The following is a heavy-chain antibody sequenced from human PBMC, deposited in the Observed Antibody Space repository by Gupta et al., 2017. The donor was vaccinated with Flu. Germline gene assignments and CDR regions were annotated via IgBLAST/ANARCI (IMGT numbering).Heavy chain of an antibody. Sequence: EVQLVESGGGLVQPGGSLRLSCAASGFTFSSYWMSWVRQAPGKGLEWVANIKQDGSEKYYVDSVKGRFTISRDNAKNSLYLQMNSLRAEDTAVYYCARDPIYCSGGSCLDYWGQGTLVTVSS. CDR2: IKQDGSEK. D-gene: IGHD2-15*01. CDR3: ARDPIYCSGGSCLDY. V-gene: IGHV3-7*01. CDR1: GFTFSSYW. J-gene: IGHJ4*02.